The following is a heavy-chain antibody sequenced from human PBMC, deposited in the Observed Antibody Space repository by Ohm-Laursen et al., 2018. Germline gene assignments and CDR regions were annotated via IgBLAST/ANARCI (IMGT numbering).Heavy chain of an antibody. CDR3: ARRANSAYPYYLDH. D-gene: IGHD3-22*01. V-gene: IGHV4-59*08. CDR2: IYYTGST. J-gene: IGHJ4*02. CDR1: GGSISSYY. Sequence: SDTLSLTCTVSGGSISSYYWSWIRQPAGKGLEWIGYIYYTGSTSYNPSLKSRVTISVDTSKNQFSLKLNSVTAADTAVYYCARRANSAYPYYLDHWGQGTLVTVSS.